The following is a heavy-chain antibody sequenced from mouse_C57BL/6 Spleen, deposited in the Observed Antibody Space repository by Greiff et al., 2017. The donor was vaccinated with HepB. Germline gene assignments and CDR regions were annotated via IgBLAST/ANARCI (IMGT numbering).Heavy chain of an antibody. CDR3: AKTGPHLSGYFDV. Sequence: QVQLQQSGPELVKPGASVKISCKASGYTFTDYYINWVKQRPGQGLEWIGWIFPGSGSTYYNEKFKGKATLTVDKSSSTAYMLLSSLTSEDSAVYFCAKTGPHLSGYFDVWGTGTTVTVSS. D-gene: IGHD4-1*01. J-gene: IGHJ1*03. CDR2: IFPGSGST. CDR1: GYTFTDYY. V-gene: IGHV1-75*01.